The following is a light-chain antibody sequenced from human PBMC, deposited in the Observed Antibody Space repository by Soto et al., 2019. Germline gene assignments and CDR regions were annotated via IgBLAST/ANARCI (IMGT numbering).Light chain of an antibody. CDR2: GAS. CDR1: QSVDNN. V-gene: IGKV3-15*01. J-gene: IGKJ1*01. CDR3: QRQSNWPRT. Sequence: EIVMTQSPATLSVSPGERVTLSCRASQSVDNNLAWYQQKPGQGPRLLIHGASTRATGIPARFSGSGSGTEFTLIISSLQSEDFAIYYCQRQSNWPRTFGQGTKVDIK.